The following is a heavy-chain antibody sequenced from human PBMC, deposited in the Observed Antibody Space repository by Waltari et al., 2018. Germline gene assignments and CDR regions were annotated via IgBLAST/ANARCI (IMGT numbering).Heavy chain of an antibody. J-gene: IGHJ4*02. CDR3: AVLSDSSGWQIFDY. CDR2: FVPILGTA. CDR1: GGTFSSYA. Sequence: QVQLVQSGAEVKKPGSSVKVSCKASGGTFSSYAISWVRQAPGQGREWMGWFVPILGTANYAQKFQGRVTITADESTSTADRELSSLRAEDTAVYYCAVLSDSSGWQIFDYWGQGTLVTVSS. D-gene: IGHD6-19*01. V-gene: IGHV1-69*01.